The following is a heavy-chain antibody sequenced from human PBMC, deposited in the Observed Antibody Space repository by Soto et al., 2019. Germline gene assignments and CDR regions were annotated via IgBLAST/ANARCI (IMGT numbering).Heavy chain of an antibody. Sequence: EVQVLESGGGFVQPGESLRLSCAASGLTFSLSAMSWVRQAPGRGLDWVSSLSGGGSTTDYADSVKGRFTISRDNSKNTVHLQMNSLRAEDTAVYYCAKGPEYDILTGCDYWGQGALVTVSS. CDR1: GLTFSLSA. D-gene: IGHD3-9*01. CDR3: AKGPEYDILTGCDY. CDR2: LSGGGSTT. V-gene: IGHV3-23*01. J-gene: IGHJ4*02.